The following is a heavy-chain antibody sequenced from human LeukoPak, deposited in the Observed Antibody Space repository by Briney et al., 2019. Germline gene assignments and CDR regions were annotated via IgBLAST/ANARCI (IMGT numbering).Heavy chain of an antibody. Sequence: SETLSLTCTVSGGSISSGGYYWSWIRQHPGKGLEWIGYIYYSGSTYYNPSLKSRVTISVDTSKNQFSLKLSSVTAADTAVYYCARAPSNIGYYYYMDVWGKGTTVTVSS. D-gene: IGHD2/OR15-2a*01. J-gene: IGHJ6*03. V-gene: IGHV4-31*03. CDR2: IYYSGST. CDR3: ARAPSNIGYYYYMDV. CDR1: GGSISSGGYY.